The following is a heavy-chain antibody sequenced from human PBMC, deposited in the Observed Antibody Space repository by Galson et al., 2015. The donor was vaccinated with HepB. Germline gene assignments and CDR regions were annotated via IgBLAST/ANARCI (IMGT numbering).Heavy chain of an antibody. Sequence: SVKVSCKASGGTFSSYAISWVRQAPGQGLEWMGRIIPILGIANYAQKFQGRVTITADKSTSTAYMELSSLRSEDTAVYYCARIPMGAPLLDYWGQGTLVTVSS. V-gene: IGHV1-69*04. CDR1: GGTFSSYA. CDR2: IIPILGIA. J-gene: IGHJ4*02. D-gene: IGHD1-26*01. CDR3: ARIPMGAPLLDY.